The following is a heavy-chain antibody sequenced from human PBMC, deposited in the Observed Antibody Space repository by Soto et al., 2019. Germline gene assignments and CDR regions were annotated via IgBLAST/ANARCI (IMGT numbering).Heavy chain of an antibody. J-gene: IGHJ6*02. CDR1: GFTFSSYG. V-gene: IGHV3-33*01. CDR2: IWYDGSNK. D-gene: IGHD5-18*01. CDR3: ATSEVDTAMVISNYYYYGMDV. Sequence: SLRLSCAASGFTFSSYGMHWVRQAPGKGLEWVAVIWYDGSNKYYADSVKGRFTISRDNSKNTLYLQMNSLGAEDTAVYYCATSEVDTAMVISNYYYYGMDVWGQGTTVTVSS.